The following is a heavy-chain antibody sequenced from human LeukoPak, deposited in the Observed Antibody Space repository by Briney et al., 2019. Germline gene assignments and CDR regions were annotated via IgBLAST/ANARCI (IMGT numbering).Heavy chain of an antibody. V-gene: IGHV1-18*01. Sequence: ASVKVSCKASGYTFTNYGISWVRQAPGQGPEWMGWISAYNGNTYYAQKVQGRVTMTTDTSTGTAYMELRSLRSDDTAVYYCARDLGWRQQLDRPPFDYWGQGTLVTVSS. CDR3: ARDLGWRQQLDRPPFDY. D-gene: IGHD6-13*01. CDR1: GYTFTNYG. CDR2: ISAYNGNT. J-gene: IGHJ4*02.